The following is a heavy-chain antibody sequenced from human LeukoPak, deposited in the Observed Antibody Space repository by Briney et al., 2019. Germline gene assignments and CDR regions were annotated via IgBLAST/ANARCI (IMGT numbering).Heavy chain of an antibody. V-gene: IGHV1-69*13. CDR1: GGTFSSYA. J-gene: IGHJ3*02. CDR3: ARVRFSIGTARGDAFDI. D-gene: IGHD5-18*01. Sequence: ASVKVSCKASGGTFSSYAISWVRQAPGRGLEWMGGIIPIFGTANYAQKFQGRVTITADESTSTAYMELSSLRSEDTAVYYCARVRFSIGTARGDAFDIWGQGTMVTVSS. CDR2: IIPIFGTA.